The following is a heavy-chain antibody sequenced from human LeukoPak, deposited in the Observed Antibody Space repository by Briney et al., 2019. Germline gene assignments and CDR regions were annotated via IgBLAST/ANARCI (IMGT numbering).Heavy chain of an antibody. D-gene: IGHD6-19*01. CDR1: GYTFTSYG. J-gene: IGHJ4*01. Sequence: ASVKVSCKASGYTFTSYGISWVRQAPGQGLEWMGWISAYNGNTNYAQKLQGRVTMTTDTSTSTAYMELRSLRSDDTAVYYCASLSLIPVAGSTQSRAHYFDSWGQGTLVTVSS. CDR2: ISAYNGNT. CDR3: ASLSLIPVAGSTQSRAHYFDS. V-gene: IGHV1-18*01.